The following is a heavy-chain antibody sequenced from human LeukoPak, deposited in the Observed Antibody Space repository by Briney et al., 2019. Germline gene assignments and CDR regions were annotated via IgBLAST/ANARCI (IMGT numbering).Heavy chain of an antibody. D-gene: IGHD2-15*01. V-gene: IGHV1-24*01. CDR2: FDPEDGET. J-gene: IGHJ3*02. Sequence: ASVKVSCKVSGYTLTELSMHWVRQAPGKGLEWMGGFDPEDGETIYTQKFQGRVTMTEDTSTDTAYMELSSLRSEDTAVYYCATAWSYSPRVFDIWGQGTMVTVSS. CDR1: GYTLTELS. CDR3: ATAWSYSPRVFDI.